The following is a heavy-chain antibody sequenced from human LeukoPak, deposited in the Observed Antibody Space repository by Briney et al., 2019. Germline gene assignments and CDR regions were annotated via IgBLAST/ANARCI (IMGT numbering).Heavy chain of an antibody. D-gene: IGHD6-13*01. CDR1: GFTFSSYW. J-gene: IGHJ4*02. Sequence: GGSLRLSCAASGFTFSSYWMSWVRQAPGKGLEWVSAISGSGGSTYYADSVKGRFTISRDNSKNTLYLQMNSLRAEDTAVYYCAKRGYSSSWRLAYFDYWGQGTLVTVSS. CDR3: AKRGYSSSWRLAYFDY. CDR2: ISGSGGST. V-gene: IGHV3-23*01.